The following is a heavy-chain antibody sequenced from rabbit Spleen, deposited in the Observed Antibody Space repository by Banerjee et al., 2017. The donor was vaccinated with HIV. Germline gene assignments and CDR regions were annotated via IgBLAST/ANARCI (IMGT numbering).Heavy chain of an antibody. J-gene: IGHJ4*01. CDR3: ARDLVAVIGWNFNL. D-gene: IGHD1-1*01. Sequence: QSLEESGGGLVKPGGSLTLTCKASGVSFSDKDVMCWVRQAPGKGLEWIACINIVTGKSVYASWAKGRFTMSRTSSTTVTLQMTSLTAADTATYFCARDLVAVIGWNFNLWGQGTLVTVS. V-gene: IGHV1S40*01. CDR1: GVSFSDKDV. CDR2: INIVTGKS.